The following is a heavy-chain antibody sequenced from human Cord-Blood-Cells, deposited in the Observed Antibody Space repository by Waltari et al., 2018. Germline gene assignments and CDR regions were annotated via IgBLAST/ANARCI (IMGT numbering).Heavy chain of an antibody. CDR1: GFTFSSYA. D-gene: IGHD1-7*01. CDR3: AREVELVVDY. V-gene: IGHV3-30*04. J-gene: IGHJ4*02. Sequence: QVQLVESGGGVVQPGRSLRLSCAASGFTFSSYAMHWVRQAPGKGREWVAVISYDGSNKYYADSVKGRFTISRDNSKNTLYLQMNSLRAEDTAVYYCAREVELVVDYWGQGTLVTVSS. CDR2: ISYDGSNK.